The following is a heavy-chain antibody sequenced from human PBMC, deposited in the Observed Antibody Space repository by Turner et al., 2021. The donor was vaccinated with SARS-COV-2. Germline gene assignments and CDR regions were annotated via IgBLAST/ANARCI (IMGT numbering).Heavy chain of an antibody. Sequence: EVQVLESGGGLVQPGGSLRLSCEASGLSFRTHWMSWVRQAPGKGLEWVANINQEQSAKNYVDSVKGRFTITRDDAKNSLYLQMNSLRVEDTAMYYCASEPTELTQGYWGQGTLVTVSS. J-gene: IGHJ4*02. CDR1: GLSFRTHW. CDR2: INQEQSAK. CDR3: ASEPTELTQGY. V-gene: IGHV3-7*01. D-gene: IGHD1-7*01.